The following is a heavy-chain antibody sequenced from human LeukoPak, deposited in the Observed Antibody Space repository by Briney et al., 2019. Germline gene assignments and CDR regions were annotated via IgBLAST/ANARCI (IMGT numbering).Heavy chain of an antibody. CDR1: GGSISRYY. CDR2: IYHSGTT. Sequence: TSETLSLTCTVSGGSISRYYWSWIRQPPGKGLEWIGYIYHSGTTYYNPSLQSRVTMSVDTSKNQFSLKLSSVTAVDTAVYYCARKENVYYYFDYWGQGTLVTVSS. J-gene: IGHJ4*02. V-gene: IGHV4-59*12. CDR3: ARKENVYYYFDY. D-gene: IGHD3-10*01.